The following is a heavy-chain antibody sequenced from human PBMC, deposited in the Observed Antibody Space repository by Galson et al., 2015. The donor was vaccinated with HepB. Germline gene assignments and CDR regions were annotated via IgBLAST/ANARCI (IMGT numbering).Heavy chain of an antibody. CDR1: GFTFSSYA. D-gene: IGHD3-16*02. V-gene: IGHV3-23*01. CDR3: AKDQMITFGGVIVPEFDY. J-gene: IGHJ4*02. Sequence: SLRLSCAASGFTFSSYAMSWVRQAPGKGLEWVSAISGSGGSTYYADSVKGRFTISRDNSKNTLYLQMNSLRAEDTAVYYCAKDQMITFGGVIVPEFDYWGQGTLVTVSS. CDR2: ISGSGGST.